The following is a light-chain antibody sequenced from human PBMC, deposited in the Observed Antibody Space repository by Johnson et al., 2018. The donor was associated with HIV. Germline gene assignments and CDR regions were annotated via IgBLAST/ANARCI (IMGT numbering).Light chain of an antibody. V-gene: IGLV1-51*01. J-gene: IGLJ1*01. CDR2: DAN. Sequence: QSVLTQPPSVSATPGQKVTISCSGSTSNIGNNYVSWYQQFPGAAPKLLIYDANKRPSRIPDRFSGSKSGTSATLGLTGLPTGDEADFYCGAWDSCLSAYVFGSGTKVT. CDR3: GAWDSCLSAYV. CDR1: TSNIGNNY.